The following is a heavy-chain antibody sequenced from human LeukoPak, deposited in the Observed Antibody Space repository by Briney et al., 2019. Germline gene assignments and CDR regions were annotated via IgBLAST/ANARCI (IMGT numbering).Heavy chain of an antibody. J-gene: IGHJ4*02. CDR3: ARDQPVDY. Sequence: PGGSLRLSWAASGFAFSDYSMNWVRQAPGKGLEWVSSISSSSSYIYYADSVRGRFTISRDNAKNSLYLQMNSLRAEDTAVYYCARDQPVDYWGQGTLITVTS. V-gene: IGHV3-21*01. CDR2: ISSSSSYI. CDR1: GFAFSDYS.